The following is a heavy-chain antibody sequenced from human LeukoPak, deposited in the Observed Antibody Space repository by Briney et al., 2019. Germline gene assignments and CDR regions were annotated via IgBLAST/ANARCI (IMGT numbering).Heavy chain of an antibody. Sequence: SETLSLTCTVSGGSVGSAGYYWSWIRQPPGGGLEWIGYIYYIRNTNYNPSLKSRVTMSLDPSKNQFSLKLNSATAADTAVYYCARTQSQSGSYRYYFGYWGQGTLVTVSS. J-gene: IGHJ4*02. CDR3: ARTQSQSGSYRYYFGY. CDR1: GGSVGSAGYY. D-gene: IGHD1-26*01. V-gene: IGHV4-61*08. CDR2: IYYIRNT.